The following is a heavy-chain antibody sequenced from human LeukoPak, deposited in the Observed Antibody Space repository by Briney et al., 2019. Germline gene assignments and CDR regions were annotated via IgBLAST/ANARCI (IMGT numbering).Heavy chain of an antibody. D-gene: IGHD3-22*01. Sequence: GGSLGLSCAASGFTFSSYGMHWVRQAPGKGLEWVAVIWYDGSNKYYADSVKGRFTISRDNSKNTLYLQMNSLRAEDTAVYYCAKGGYYYDSSGLDYWGQGTLVTVSS. J-gene: IGHJ4*02. V-gene: IGHV3-33*06. CDR1: GFTFSSYG. CDR2: IWYDGSNK. CDR3: AKGGYYYDSSGLDY.